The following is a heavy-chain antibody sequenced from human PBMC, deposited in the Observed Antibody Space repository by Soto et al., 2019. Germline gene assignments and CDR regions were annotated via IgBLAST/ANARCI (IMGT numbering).Heavy chain of an antibody. CDR1: GFTFSSYG. CDR3: AGSSGYYFFDY. J-gene: IGHJ4*02. D-gene: IGHD3-22*01. V-gene: IGHV3-33*01. Sequence: QVQLVESGGGVVQPGRSLRLSCAASGFTFSSYGMHWVRQAPGKGLEWGAVIWYDGSNKYYADSVKGRFTISRDNSKNTLSLQVNSLRAEDTAVYYCAGSSGYYFFDYWGQGTLVTVSS. CDR2: IWYDGSNK.